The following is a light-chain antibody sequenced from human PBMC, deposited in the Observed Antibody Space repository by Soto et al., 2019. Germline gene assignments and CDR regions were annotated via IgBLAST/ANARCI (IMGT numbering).Light chain of an antibody. CDR1: SSDVGGHNY. V-gene: IGLV2-14*01. J-gene: IGLJ1*01. Sequence: QSVLTQPASVSGSPGQSITIYCTGSSSDVGGHNYVSWYQQHPGKAPKLMIYEVTKRPSGVSNRFSGSKSGNTASLTISGLQAEDEADYYCSSYTFTSTLYVFGTGTKVTVL. CDR3: SSYTFTSTLYV. CDR2: EVT.